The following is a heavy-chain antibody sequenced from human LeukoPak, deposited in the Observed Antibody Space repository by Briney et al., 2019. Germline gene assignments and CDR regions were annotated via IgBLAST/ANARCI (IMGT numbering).Heavy chain of an antibody. Sequence: GASVKVSCKASGYTFTGYYMHWVRQAPGQGLEWMGWINPNSGGTNYAQKFQGRVTMTRDTSISTAYMELSRLRSDDTAVYYCAREIAVARMGYFDYWGQGTLVTVSS. CDR1: GYTFTGYY. V-gene: IGHV1-2*02. CDR2: INPNSGGT. D-gene: IGHD6-19*01. J-gene: IGHJ4*02. CDR3: AREIAVARMGYFDY.